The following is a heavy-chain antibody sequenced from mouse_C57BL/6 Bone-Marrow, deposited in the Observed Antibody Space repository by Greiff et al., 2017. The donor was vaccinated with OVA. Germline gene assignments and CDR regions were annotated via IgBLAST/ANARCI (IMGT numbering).Heavy chain of an antibody. V-gene: IGHV14-4*01. CDR3: TSDGNFDY. Sequence: EVQLQQSGAELVRPGASVTLSCTASGFNIKDAYMHWVKQRPEQGLEWIGWIDPENGDTEYASKFQGKATITADTSSNTAYLQLSSLTSEDTAVYYCTSDGNFDYWGQGTTLTVSS. CDR2: IDPENGDT. D-gene: IGHD2-1*01. J-gene: IGHJ2*01. CDR1: GFNIKDAY.